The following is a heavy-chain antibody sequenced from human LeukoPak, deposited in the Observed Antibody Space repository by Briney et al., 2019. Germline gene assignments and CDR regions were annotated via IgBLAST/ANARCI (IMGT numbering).Heavy chain of an antibody. D-gene: IGHD3-10*01. CDR2: ITWNSGRI. CDR1: GFTFDDYA. J-gene: IGHJ4*02. Sequence: PGRSLRLSCAASGFTFDDYAMHWVRQAPGKGLEWVSSITWNSGRIYYADSVKGRFTISRDNAKNSLHLQMNSLRAEGTAFYYCAKEDYGSGSRSFDYWGQGTLVTVSS. CDR3: AKEDYGSGSRSFDY. V-gene: IGHV3-9*01.